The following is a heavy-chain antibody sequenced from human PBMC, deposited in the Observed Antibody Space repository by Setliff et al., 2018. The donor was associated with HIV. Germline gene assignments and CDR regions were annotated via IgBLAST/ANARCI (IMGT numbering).Heavy chain of an antibody. D-gene: IGHD6-13*01. CDR2: FFYSGST. CDR3: ARGVAAAGL. V-gene: IGHV4-39*07. J-gene: IGHJ4*02. Sequence: WIRQPPGKGLEWIGNFFYSGSTYYNPSLKTRVTISVDTSKNQFSLKLSSVTAADTAVYYCARGVAAAGLWGQGTLVTVSS.